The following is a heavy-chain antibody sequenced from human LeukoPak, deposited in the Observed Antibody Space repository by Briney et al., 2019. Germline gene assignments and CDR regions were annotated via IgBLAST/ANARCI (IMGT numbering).Heavy chain of an antibody. J-gene: IGHJ4*02. CDR3: AREVGKDGYNLDDY. V-gene: IGHV1-2*02. Sequence: ASVKVSCKASGYTFTGYYMHWVRQAPGQGLEWMGWINPNSGGTNYAQKFQGRVTMTRDTSISTAYMELSRLRSDDTAVYYCAREVGKDGYNLDDYWGQGTLVTVSS. CDR2: INPNSGGT. D-gene: IGHD5-24*01. CDR1: GYTFTGYY.